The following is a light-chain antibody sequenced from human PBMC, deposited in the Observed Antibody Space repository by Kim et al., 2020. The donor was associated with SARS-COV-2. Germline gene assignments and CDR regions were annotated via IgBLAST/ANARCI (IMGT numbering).Light chain of an antibody. CDR2: KAS. CDR3: HQYNSYWT. CDR1: QSISSW. J-gene: IGKJ1*01. Sequence: DIQMTQSPSTLSASVGDRVTITCRASQSISSWLAWYQQKPGKAPKLLIYKASSLESGVPSRFSGSGSGTEFTLTISSLQPEDFATYYCHQYNSYWTFGQGTKVDIK. V-gene: IGKV1-5*03.